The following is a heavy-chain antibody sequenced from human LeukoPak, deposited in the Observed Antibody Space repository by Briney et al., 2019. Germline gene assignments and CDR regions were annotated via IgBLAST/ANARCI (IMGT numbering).Heavy chain of an antibody. J-gene: IGHJ5*02. CDR2: ISSSSSYI. V-gene: IGHV3-21*01. CDR3: ASLAYDSSGYYYA. CDR1: GFTFSSYS. Sequence: GGSLRLSCAASGFTFSSYSMNWVRQAPGKGLEWVSSISSSSSYIYYADSVKGRFTISRDNAKNSPYLQMNSLRAEDTAVYYCASLAYDSSGYYYAWGQGTLVTVSS. D-gene: IGHD3-22*01.